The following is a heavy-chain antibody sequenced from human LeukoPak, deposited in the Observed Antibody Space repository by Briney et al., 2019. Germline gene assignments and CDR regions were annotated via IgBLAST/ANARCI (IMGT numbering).Heavy chain of an antibody. Sequence: GGSLRLSCAASGFTVSSNHLSWVRQAPGKGLEWVSVIYSGGGTYYADSVKGRFTTSRDNSKNTLYLQMNSLRAEDTAVYYCARHLGEGYWGQGTLVTVSS. CDR1: GFTVSSNH. V-gene: IGHV3-53*01. CDR3: ARHLGEGY. CDR2: IYSGGGT. J-gene: IGHJ4*02.